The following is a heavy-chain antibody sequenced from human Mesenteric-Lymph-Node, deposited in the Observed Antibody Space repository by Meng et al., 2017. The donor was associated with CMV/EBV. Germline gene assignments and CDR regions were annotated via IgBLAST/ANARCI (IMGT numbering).Heavy chain of an antibody. CDR2: INHSGST. J-gene: IGHJ4*02. Sequence: SETLSLTCAVYGGSFSGYYWSWIRQPPEKGLEWIGEINHSGSTNYNPSLKSRVTISVDTSKNQFSLKLSSVTAADTAVYYCAREIYAAAGILDSWGQGTLVTVSS. V-gene: IGHV4-34*01. CDR3: AREIYAAAGILDS. D-gene: IGHD6-13*01. CDR1: GGSFSGYY.